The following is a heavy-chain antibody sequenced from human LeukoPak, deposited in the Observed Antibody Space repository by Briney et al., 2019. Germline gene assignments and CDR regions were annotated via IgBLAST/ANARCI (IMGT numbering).Heavy chain of an antibody. CDR2: LRGPEGSP. D-gene: IGHD6-6*01. CDR3: ARGGAGRPDY. V-gene: IGHV3-23*01. Sequence: GGSLRLSCAASGFALSSYTMSWVRQAPGKGLEWVSSLRGPEGSPFYADSVKGRFTISRDNAKNTLYLQMNSLSAEDTALYYCARGGAGRPDYWGQGTLVTVSS. J-gene: IGHJ4*02. CDR1: GFALSSYT.